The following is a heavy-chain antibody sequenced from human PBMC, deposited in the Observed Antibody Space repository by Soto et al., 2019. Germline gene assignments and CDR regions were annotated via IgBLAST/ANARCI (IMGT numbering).Heavy chain of an antibody. CDR2: VNPDGTTT. D-gene: IGHD7-27*01. V-gene: IGHV3-74*01. CDR3: ARDLAGVDDS. CDR1: GFTFSTYW. J-gene: IGHJ4*02. Sequence: EVQLVESGGGLVQPGGSLRLSCAASGFTFSTYWMHWVRQVPGKGLVWVSRVNPDGTTTNYAASVKGRFTISRDNAKNTLHLQMNSLRVDDTAVYFCARDLAGVDDSWGQGTLVTVSP.